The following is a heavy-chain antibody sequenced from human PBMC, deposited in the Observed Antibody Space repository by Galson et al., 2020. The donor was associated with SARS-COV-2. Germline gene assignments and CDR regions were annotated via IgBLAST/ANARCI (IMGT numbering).Heavy chain of an antibody. V-gene: IGHV3-33*01. D-gene: IGHD3-10*01. CDR3: ARDVRDYYGLGSYPFDY. J-gene: IGHJ4*02. Sequence: GESLKISCAASGFTFSTYAMHWVRQAPGKGLEWVAAIWYDGNQKYYADSVKGRFTISRDNSKNILSLQMNSLRAEDTAVYFCARDVRDYYGLGSYPFDYWGQGTQVTVSS. CDR1: GFTFSTYA. CDR2: IWYDGNQK.